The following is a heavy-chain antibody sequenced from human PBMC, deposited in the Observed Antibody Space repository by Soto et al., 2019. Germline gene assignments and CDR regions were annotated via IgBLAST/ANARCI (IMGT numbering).Heavy chain of an antibody. J-gene: IGHJ4*02. D-gene: IGHD6-19*01. CDR2: IYYSGST. V-gene: IGHV4-61*01. CDR3: ARDMAVAGIAQPTY. Sequence: QVQLQESGPGLVKPSETLSLTCTVSGGSVSSGSYYWSWIRQPPGKGLEWIGYIYYSGSTNYNPSPKSRVTISVDTSKNQFSLKLSSVTAADTAVYYCARDMAVAGIAQPTYWGQGTLVTVSS. CDR1: GGSVSSGSYY.